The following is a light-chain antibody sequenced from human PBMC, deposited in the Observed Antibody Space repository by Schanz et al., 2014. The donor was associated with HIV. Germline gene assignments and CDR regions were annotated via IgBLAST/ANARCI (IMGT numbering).Light chain of an antibody. CDR2: KDS. CDR1: NSNIDDNY. CDR3: QSYDNSLSGSWV. V-gene: IGLV1-47*01. J-gene: IGLJ3*02. Sequence: QSVLTQPPSASGTPGQTVTISCSGSNSNIDDNYVYWYQQLPGKAPKLLMDKDSHRPSGVPDRFSGSKSGTSASLVISGLRSEDEGDYYCQSYDNSLSGSWVFGGGTKLTVL.